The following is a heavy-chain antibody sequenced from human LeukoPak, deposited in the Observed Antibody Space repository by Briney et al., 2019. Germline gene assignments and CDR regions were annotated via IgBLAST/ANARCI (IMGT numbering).Heavy chain of an antibody. CDR1: GFTXXXXX. J-gene: IGHJ4*02. CDR2: ISSXSDHI. V-gene: IGHV3-21*01. Sequence: GGSLRLSCXXSGFTXXXXXXXXXRXXXXXXXXXXXSISSXSDHIYYAXSXXXXXXISRDNARNSLYLQMDSLRVEDTAVYYCARCRGGSCYHSDDYWGQGTLVTVSS. CDR3: ARCRGGSCYHSDDY. D-gene: IGHD2-15*01.